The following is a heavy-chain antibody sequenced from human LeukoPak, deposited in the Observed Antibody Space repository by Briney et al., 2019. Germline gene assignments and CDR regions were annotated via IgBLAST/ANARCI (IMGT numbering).Heavy chain of an antibody. V-gene: IGHV4-59*01. J-gene: IGHJ2*01. Sequence: KSSETLSLTCTVSGGSISSYYWSWIRQPPGKGLEWIGYIYYSGSTNYNPSLKSRVTISVDTSKNQSSLKLSSVTAADTAVYYCARGTYPNWYLDLWGRGTLVTVSS. CDR1: GGSISSYY. D-gene: IGHD1-1*01. CDR2: IYYSGST. CDR3: ARGTYPNWYLDL.